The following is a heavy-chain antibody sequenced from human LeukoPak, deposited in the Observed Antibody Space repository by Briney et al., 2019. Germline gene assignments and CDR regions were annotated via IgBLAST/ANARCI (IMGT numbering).Heavy chain of an antibody. CDR3: ARAGGTSRPLYRYGMDV. CDR2: ISGTNNYT. CDR1: GFTFSDYY. D-gene: IGHD2-2*01. J-gene: IGHJ6*02. V-gene: IGHV3-11*05. Sequence: PGGSLRLSCAAPGFTFSDYYMNWVRQAPGKGLEWVSYISGTNNYTNYADSVKGRFTISRDNAKNSLYLQMNSLRAEDTAVYYCARAGGTSRPLYRYGMDVWGQGTTVTVSS.